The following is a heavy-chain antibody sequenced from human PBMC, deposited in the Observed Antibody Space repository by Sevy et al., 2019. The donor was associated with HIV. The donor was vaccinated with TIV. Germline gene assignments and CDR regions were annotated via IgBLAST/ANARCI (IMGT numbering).Heavy chain of an antibody. CDR2: INTSGST. V-gene: IGHV4-4*07. J-gene: IGHJ4*02. CDR1: GDSFSSYF. Sequence: SETLSLTCTVSGDSFSSYFWAWIRLPAGKGLEWIGRINTSGSTNYNPSLKSRVTMSVDTSKSQFSLKVTSLTAADTAIYFCARSNWVTATNGFSKSYYFDYWGQGSLVTVSS. D-gene: IGHD7-27*01. CDR3: ARSNWVTATNGFSKSYYFDY.